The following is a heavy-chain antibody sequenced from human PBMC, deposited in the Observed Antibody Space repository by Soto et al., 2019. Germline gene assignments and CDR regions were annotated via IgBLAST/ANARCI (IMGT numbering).Heavy chain of an antibody. CDR3: ARQAARNYIDS. D-gene: IGHD6-6*01. Sequence: GGSLRLSCAASGFTFSDYYMSWIRQAPGKGLEWLAFIDSRGRTLSYADSVRGRLTISRDNAENSVYLQMDSLRADDTAVYYCARQAARNYIDSWGQGNSVTVSS. CDR1: GFTFSDYY. J-gene: IGHJ4*02. CDR2: IDSRGRTL. V-gene: IGHV3-11*01.